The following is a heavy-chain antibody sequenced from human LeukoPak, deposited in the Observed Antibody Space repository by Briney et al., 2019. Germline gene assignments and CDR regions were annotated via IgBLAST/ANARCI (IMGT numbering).Heavy chain of an antibody. CDR2: IYYSGST. D-gene: IGHD6-6*01. V-gene: IGHV4-39*07. CDR1: GGSISSSSYY. Sequence: SETLSLTCTVSGGSISSSSYYWGWIRQPPGKGLEWIGSIYYSGSTYYNPSLKSRVTISVDTSKNQFSLKLSSVTAADTAVYYCAREGGVAARLGTHNWFDPWGQGTLVTVSS. J-gene: IGHJ5*02. CDR3: AREGGVAARLGTHNWFDP.